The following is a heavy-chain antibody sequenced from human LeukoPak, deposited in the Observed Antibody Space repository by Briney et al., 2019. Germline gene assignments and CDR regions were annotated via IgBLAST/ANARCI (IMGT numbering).Heavy chain of an antibody. J-gene: IGHJ4*02. D-gene: IGHD3-16*01. Sequence: PGGSLRLSCAASGFTFSLYSMTWVRQAAGKGLEWVANINEDGSEQYYVDSVKGRFTISRDNAKNLLYLQMSSLRAEDTAVYYCARVGDYVCKDWGQGTLVTVSS. CDR2: INEDGSEQ. V-gene: IGHV3-7*01. CDR1: GFTFSLYS. CDR3: ARVGDYVCKD.